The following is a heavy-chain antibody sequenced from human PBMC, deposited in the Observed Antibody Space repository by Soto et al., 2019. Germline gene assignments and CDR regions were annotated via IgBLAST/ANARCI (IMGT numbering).Heavy chain of an antibody. J-gene: IGHJ3*02. D-gene: IGHD6-6*01. CDR2: ISAYNGNT. V-gene: IGHV1-18*01. CDR1: GYTFTSYC. Sequence: ASVKVSCKASGYTFTSYCISWVRQAPGQGLEWMGWISAYNGNTNYAQKLQGRVTMTTDTSTSTAYMELRSLRAEDTALYYCAKAKSDSSSDAFDIWGQGTMVTVSS. CDR3: AKAKSDSSSDAFDI.